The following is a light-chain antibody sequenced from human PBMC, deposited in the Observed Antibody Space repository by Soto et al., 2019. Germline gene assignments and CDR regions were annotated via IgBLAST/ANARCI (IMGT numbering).Light chain of an antibody. V-gene: IGKV3-15*01. CDR3: QHYNNWYT. J-gene: IGKJ2*01. CDR2: GAS. Sequence: EIVMTQSPATLSVSPGERATLSCRASQSVSSNLAWYRQKPGQAPRLLIFGASTRATGIPARFSGSGSGTEFTLTISSLQSEDFAVYYCQHYNNWYTFGQGTKLEIK. CDR1: QSVSSN.